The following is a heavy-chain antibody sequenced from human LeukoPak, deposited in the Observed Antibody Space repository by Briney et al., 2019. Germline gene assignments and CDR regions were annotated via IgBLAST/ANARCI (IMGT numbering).Heavy chain of an antibody. J-gene: IGHJ4*02. D-gene: IGHD3-3*01. CDR3: ARVDDFWSGYYTF. CDR1: GYSVSSNYY. V-gene: IGHV4-38-2*01. CDR2: VYHSGST. Sequence: PSETLSLTCAVSGYSVSSNYYWGWIRQPPGKGLEWIGSVYHSGSTYYNPSLKSRVTISVDTSKNQFSLKLSSVTAADTAVYYCARVDDFWSGYYTFWGQGTLVTVSS.